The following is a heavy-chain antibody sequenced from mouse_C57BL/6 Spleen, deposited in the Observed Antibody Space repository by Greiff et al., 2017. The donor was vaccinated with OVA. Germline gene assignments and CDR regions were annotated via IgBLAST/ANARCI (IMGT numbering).Heavy chain of an antibody. CDR1: GYTFTSYG. D-gene: IGHD2-4*01. V-gene: IGHV1-81*01. CDR2: IYPRSGNT. Sequence: QVQLQQSGAELARPGASVKLSCKASGYTFTSYGISWVKQRTGQGLEWIGEIYPRSGNTYYNEKFKGKATLTADKSSSTAYRELRSLTSEDSAVYFCASPYDYEDAMDYWGQGTSVTVSS. J-gene: IGHJ4*01. CDR3: ASPYDYEDAMDY.